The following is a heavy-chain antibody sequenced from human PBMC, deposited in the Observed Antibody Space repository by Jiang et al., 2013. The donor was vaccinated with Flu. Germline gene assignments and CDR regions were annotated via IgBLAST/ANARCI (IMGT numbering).Heavy chain of an antibody. J-gene: IGHJ4*02. Sequence: SAISGSGGSTYYADSVKGPVSPISRDNSKNTLYLQMNSLRAEDTAVYYCAKDRIIGAVAGRFDYWGQGTLVTVSS. CDR2: ISGSGGST. D-gene: IGHD6-19*01. CDR3: AKDRIIGAVAGRFDY. V-gene: IGHV3-23*01.